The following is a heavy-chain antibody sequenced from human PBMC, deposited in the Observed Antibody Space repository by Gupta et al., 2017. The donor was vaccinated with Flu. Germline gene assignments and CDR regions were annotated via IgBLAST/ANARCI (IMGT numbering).Heavy chain of an antibody. Sequence: QTQLVQSGPEVKKPGTSVKVSCKASGFTFSSSAVQWVRQTRGQRLEWMGWIVVGSGVTDFAQKFQERVTITRDTSTTTVYLELSSLRSDDTAVYYCSAARFNVAEWAFDIWGQGTMVTVSS. V-gene: IGHV1-58*01. D-gene: IGHD2-21*01. CDR3: SAARFNVAEWAFDI. CDR1: GFTFSSSA. J-gene: IGHJ3*02. CDR2: IVVGSGVT.